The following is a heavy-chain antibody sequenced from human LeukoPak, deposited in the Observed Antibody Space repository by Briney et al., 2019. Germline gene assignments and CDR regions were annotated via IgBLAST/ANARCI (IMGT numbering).Heavy chain of an antibody. D-gene: IGHD4-11*01. CDR3: ARGNSNYNYYYYMDV. J-gene: IGHJ6*03. CDR1: GFTFSSYS. Sequence: GGSLRLSCAASGFTFSSYSMNWVRQAPGKGLEWVSSISSSSSYIYYADSVKGRFTISRDNAKNSLYLQMNSLRAEDTAVYYCARGNSNYNYYYYMDVWGRGTTVTVSS. CDR2: ISSSSSYI. V-gene: IGHV3-21*01.